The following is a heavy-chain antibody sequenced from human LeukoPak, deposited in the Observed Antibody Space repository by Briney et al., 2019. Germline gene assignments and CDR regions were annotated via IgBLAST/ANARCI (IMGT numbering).Heavy chain of an antibody. CDR3: TRRRGNQQPIDY. D-gene: IGHD2-2*01. Sequence: GGSLRLSCAASGFTFSSYAMSWVRQAPGKGLEWVSAISGGGIGIYYADSLKGRFTISRDDSKSTLYLQMNNLRAEDTAVYYCTRRRGNQQPIDYWGQGTLVTVSS. CDR2: ISGGGIGI. J-gene: IGHJ4*02. CDR1: GFTFSSYA. V-gene: IGHV3-23*01.